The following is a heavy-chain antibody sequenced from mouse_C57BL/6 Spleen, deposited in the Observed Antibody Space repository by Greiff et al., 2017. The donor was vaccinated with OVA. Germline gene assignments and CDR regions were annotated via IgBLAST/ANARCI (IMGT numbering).Heavy chain of an antibody. CDR2: IDPETGGT. CDR1: GYTFTDYE. CDR3: TNYRGWYFDV. D-gene: IGHD2-12*01. J-gene: IGHJ1*03. V-gene: IGHV1-15*01. Sequence: QVQLQQSGAELVRPGASVTLSCKASGYTFTDYEMHWVKQTPVHGLEWIGAIDPETGGTAYNQKFKGKAILTADKSSSTAYMELRSLTSEDSAVYYCTNYRGWYFDVWGIGTTVTVSS.